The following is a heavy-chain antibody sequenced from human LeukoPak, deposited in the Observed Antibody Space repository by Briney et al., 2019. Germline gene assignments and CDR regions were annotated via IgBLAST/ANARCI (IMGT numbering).Heavy chain of an antibody. CDR2: TYYRSKWYN. Sequence: SQTLSLTCAISGDSVSSNSAAWNWIRQSPSRGLEWLGRTYYRSKWYNDYAVSVKSRITINPDTSKNQFSLKLSSVTAADTAVYYCAGGSRDGYNLGYWGQGTLVTVSS. V-gene: IGHV6-1*01. J-gene: IGHJ4*02. CDR3: AGGSRDGYNLGY. CDR1: GDSVSSNSAA. D-gene: IGHD5-24*01.